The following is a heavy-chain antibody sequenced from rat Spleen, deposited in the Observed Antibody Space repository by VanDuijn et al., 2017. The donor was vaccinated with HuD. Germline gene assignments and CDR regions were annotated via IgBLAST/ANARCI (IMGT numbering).Heavy chain of an antibody. CDR1: GFTFSDYN. CDR2: ISYDGSST. Sequence: EVQLVESGGGLVQPGRSLKLSCAASGFTFSDYNMAWVRQAPKKGLDWVATISYDGSSTYYRDSVKGRFTISRDNAKSTLYLQMDSLRSEDTATYYCVKDRDGGYAMDAWGQGASVTVSS. V-gene: IGHV5-7*01. CDR3: VKDRDGGYAMDA. D-gene: IGHD1-11*01. J-gene: IGHJ4*01.